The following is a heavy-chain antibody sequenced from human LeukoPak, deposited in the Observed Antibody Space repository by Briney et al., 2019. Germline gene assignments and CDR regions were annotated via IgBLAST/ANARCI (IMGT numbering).Heavy chain of an antibody. CDR2: RFYAGRT. V-gene: IGHV4-39*01. Sequence: SETLSLTCTVSDGSISSNNYYWGWIRQPPGKGLEWIGSRFYAGRTYYNPSLQSRVIISVDTSKNQFSPRLSSVTAADTAVYHCARHLAVAGTSYNLFDPWGQGTQVTVSS. J-gene: IGHJ5*02. CDR1: DGSISSNNYY. CDR3: ARHLAVAGTSYNLFDP. D-gene: IGHD6-19*01.